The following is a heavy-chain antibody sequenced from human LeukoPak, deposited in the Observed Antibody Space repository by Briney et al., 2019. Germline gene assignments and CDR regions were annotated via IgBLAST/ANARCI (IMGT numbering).Heavy chain of an antibody. D-gene: IGHD3-16*01. CDR1: GFTFNDYG. CDR2: IWYDGTNK. Sequence: GGSLRLSCAASGFTFNDYGMHWVRQAPGKGLEWVAFIWYDGTNKYYADSVKGRFTISRDNSKNTVYLQMNSLRVEDTAAYYCAKSDSWGYDYWGQGTLVTVSS. CDR3: AKSDSWGYDY. J-gene: IGHJ4*02. V-gene: IGHV3-30*02.